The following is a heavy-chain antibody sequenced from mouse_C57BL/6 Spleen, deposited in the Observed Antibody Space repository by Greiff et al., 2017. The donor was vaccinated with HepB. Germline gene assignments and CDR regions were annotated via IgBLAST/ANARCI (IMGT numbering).Heavy chain of an antibody. D-gene: IGHD1-1*01. CDR1: GYTFTSYW. CDR3: ARLVTTGYAMDY. J-gene: IGHJ4*01. Sequence: VQLQQSGAELVKPGASVKLSCKASGYTFTSYWMQWVKQRPGQGLEWIGEIDPSDSHTNYNQKFKGKATLTVDTSSSTAYMQLSSLTSEDSSVYYCARLVTTGYAMDYWGQGTSVTVSS. V-gene: IGHV1-50*01. CDR2: IDPSDSHT.